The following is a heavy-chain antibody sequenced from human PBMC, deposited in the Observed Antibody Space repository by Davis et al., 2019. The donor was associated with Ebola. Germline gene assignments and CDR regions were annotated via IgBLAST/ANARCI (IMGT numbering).Heavy chain of an antibody. Sequence: MPSETLSLTCAVSGDSISSRNWWSWVRQSTGKGLEWIGEIYHSGSTKYNPSLKSRVTISVDKSKNQFSLKLSSVTAADTAVYYCATQYSNGWFDPWGQGTLVTVSS. CDR2: IYHSGST. CDR1: GDSISSRNW. V-gene: IGHV4-4*02. CDR3: ATQYSNGWFDP. J-gene: IGHJ5*02. D-gene: IGHD2/OR15-2a*01.